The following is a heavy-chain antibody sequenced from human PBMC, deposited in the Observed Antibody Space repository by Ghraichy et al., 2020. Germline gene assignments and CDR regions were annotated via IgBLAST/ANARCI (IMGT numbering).Heavy chain of an antibody. Sequence: ASVKVSCKASGYSFINYGISWVRQAPGQGLEWMGWISGDSGNTNYAQKLQGRVTMTTDTSTSIAYMDLRSLRSDDTAVYYCAREYCDSTRGFSPDSGGQGTLVTVSP. J-gene: IGHJ5*01. V-gene: IGHV1-18*01. CDR1: GYSFINYG. CDR2: ISGDSGNT. CDR3: AREYCDSTRGFSPDS. D-gene: IGHD2/OR15-2a*01.